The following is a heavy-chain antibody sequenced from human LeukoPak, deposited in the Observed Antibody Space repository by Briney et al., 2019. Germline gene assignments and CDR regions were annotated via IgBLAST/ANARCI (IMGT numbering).Heavy chain of an antibody. CDR3: AKDRRLAAFDY. V-gene: IGHV3-23*01. CDR2: ITGRGENI. D-gene: IGHD6-25*01. CDR1: GFTVSSKY. J-gene: IGHJ4*02. Sequence: PGGSLRLSCAASGFTVSSKYMSWVRQAPGKGLEWVSGITGRGENIYYAGSVKGRFTISRDNSKNTLYLQMNSLRAEDTAVYYCAKDRRLAAFDYGGQGTLVTVSS.